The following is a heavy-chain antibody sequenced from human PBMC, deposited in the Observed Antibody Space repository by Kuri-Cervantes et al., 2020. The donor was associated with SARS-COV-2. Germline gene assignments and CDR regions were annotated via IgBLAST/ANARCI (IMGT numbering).Heavy chain of an antibody. V-gene: IGHV1-2*02. Sequence: ASEKVSCKASGYTFTSYYIHGVRQATGQGLEWMGWMNPNSGNTDYAQKFQGRVTMTRDTSISTAYRGLGRLRSDDTAVYYCARERYSSSSRRFDYWGQGTLVPSPQ. J-gene: IGHJ4*02. CDR3: ARERYSSSSRRFDY. D-gene: IGHD6-6*01. CDR2: MNPNSGNT. CDR1: GYTFTSYY.